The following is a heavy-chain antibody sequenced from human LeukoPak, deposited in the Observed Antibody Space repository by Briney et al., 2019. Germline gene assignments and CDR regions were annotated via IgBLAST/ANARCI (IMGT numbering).Heavy chain of an antibody. Sequence: GGSLRLSCAASGFTFSSYWMSWVRQAPGKGLEWVANIKQDGSEKYYVDSVKGRFTTSRDNAKNSLYLQMNSLRAEDTAVYYCARARKPSGWYWGHFDYWGQGTLVTVSS. J-gene: IGHJ4*02. CDR3: ARARKPSGWYWGHFDY. V-gene: IGHV3-7*01. D-gene: IGHD6-19*01. CDR1: GFTFSSYW. CDR2: IKQDGSEK.